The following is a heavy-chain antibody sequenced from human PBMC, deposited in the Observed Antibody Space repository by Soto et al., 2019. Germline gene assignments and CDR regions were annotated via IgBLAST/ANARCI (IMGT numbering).Heavy chain of an antibody. CDR1: GGSFSCYY. V-gene: IGHV4-34*01. J-gene: IGHJ4*02. D-gene: IGHD1-7*01. CDR3: ATVRRITGTRGLFDY. CDR2: INHSGST. Sequence: PSETLSLTCAVYGGSFSCYYWSWIRQPPGKGLEWIGEINHSGSTNYNPSLKSRVTISVDTSKNQFSLKLSSVTAADTAVYYCATVRRITGTRGLFDYWGQGTLVTVSS.